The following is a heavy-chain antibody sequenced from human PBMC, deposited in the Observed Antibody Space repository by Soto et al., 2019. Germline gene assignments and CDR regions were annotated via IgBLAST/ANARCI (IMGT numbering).Heavy chain of an antibody. J-gene: IGHJ4*02. CDR2: MYTDDGNT. CDR3: AREYCISGMGRTGLDG. CDR1: GYTFTDYD. D-gene: IGHD1-20*01. Sequence: QAQLVQSGAEVKKPGASVKVSCTASGYTFTDYDINWVRRATGQGLEWMGSMYTDDGNTAYAQKFQGRVSMTWNASIRTASMELGSLTSEDTAMYDCAREYCISGMGRTGLDGWGQGTLVTVSS. V-gene: IGHV1-8*01.